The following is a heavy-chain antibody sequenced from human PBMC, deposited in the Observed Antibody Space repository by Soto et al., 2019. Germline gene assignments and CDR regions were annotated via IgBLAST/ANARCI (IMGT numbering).Heavy chain of an antibody. CDR2: IISGGTRV. J-gene: IGHJ6*02. CDR1: GFTFSNDW. CDR3: ARERTSKGGMDV. Sequence: LRLSCAASGFTFSNDWMNWVRQGPGKGLEWVSRIISGGTRVTYADSVKGRFTIARDNAKNTLYLEMHSLTAEDTAVYYCARERTSKGGMDVWGQGTTVTVSS. V-gene: IGHV3-74*01.